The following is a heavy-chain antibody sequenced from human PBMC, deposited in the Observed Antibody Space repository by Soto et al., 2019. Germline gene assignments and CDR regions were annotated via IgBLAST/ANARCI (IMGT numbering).Heavy chain of an antibody. CDR3: ARDRLGDGYNDY. CDR2: TYYRSKWYN. J-gene: IGHJ4*02. V-gene: IGHV6-1*01. CDR1: GDSVSSNSAA. D-gene: IGHD2-21*01. Sequence: PSQTLSLTCAISGDSVSSNSAAWSWIRQSPSRGLKWLGRTYYRSKWYNNYAVSVKSRITINPDTSKNQFSLQLNSVTPGDTAVYYCARDRLGDGYNDYWGQGTLVTVSS.